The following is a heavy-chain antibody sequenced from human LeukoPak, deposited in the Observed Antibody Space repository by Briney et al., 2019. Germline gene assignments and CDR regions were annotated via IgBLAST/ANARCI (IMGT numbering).Heavy chain of an antibody. D-gene: IGHD3-10*01. CDR3: ARCGDGLPCDFDY. V-gene: IGHV3-11*04. Sequence: GGSLRLSCDASGFIFSDYYMSWVRQAPGKGLEWISYISNPSSTRYYADSVKGRFTISRDNAKNSLYLQMNSLRAEDTAVYYCARCGDGLPCDFDYWGQGTLVTVSS. CDR1: GFIFSDYY. J-gene: IGHJ4*02. CDR2: ISNPSSTR.